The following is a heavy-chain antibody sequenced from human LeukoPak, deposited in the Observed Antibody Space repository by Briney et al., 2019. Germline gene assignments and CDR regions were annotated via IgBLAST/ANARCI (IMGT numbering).Heavy chain of an antibody. CDR2: INHSGST. D-gene: IGHD6-13*01. J-gene: IGHJ4*02. CDR3: AGASSSWSSFDY. V-gene: IGHV4-34*01. CDR1: GGTFSGYY. Sequence: SETLSLTCAAYGGTFSGYYWSWIRQPPGQGLEWIGEINHSGSTNYNPSLKSRATISADTSKNQFSLKLSSVTAAETAVYYCAGASSSWSSFDYWGQGTLVTVSS.